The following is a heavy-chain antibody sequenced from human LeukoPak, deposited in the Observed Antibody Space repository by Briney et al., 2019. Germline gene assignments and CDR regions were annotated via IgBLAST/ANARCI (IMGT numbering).Heavy chain of an antibody. CDR3: ARNYYDSSGYWTPDY. CDR1: GFTFSSYW. D-gene: IGHD3-22*01. Sequence: EGSLRLSCAASGFTFSSYWMSWVRQAPGKGLEWVANIKQDGSEKYYVDSVKGRFTISRDNAKNSLYLQMNSLRAEDTAVYYCARNYYDSSGYWTPDYWGQGTLVTVSS. CDR2: IKQDGSEK. J-gene: IGHJ4*02. V-gene: IGHV3-7*01.